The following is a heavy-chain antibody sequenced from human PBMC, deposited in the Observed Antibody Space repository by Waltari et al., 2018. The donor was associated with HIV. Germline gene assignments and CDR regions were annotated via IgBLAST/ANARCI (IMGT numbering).Heavy chain of an antibody. V-gene: IGHV3-33*01. D-gene: IGHD6-13*01. CDR2: IWYDGSKK. J-gene: IGHJ4*02. CDR1: GFTLGSYG. CDR3: ARKYSSSWGAPFDY. Sequence: QVQLVESGGGVVQPGRSLRLSCATSGFTLGSYGMHWVRQAPGKGLEWVTVIWYDGSKKYYADSVKGRFTISRDNSKNTLYLQMNSLRIEDTAVYYCARKYSSSWGAPFDYWGQGTLVTVSS.